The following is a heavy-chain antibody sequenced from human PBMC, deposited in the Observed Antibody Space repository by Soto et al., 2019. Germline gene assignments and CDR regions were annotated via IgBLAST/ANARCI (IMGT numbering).Heavy chain of an antibody. CDR2: IDPSDSYT. V-gene: IGHV5-10-1*01. CDR1: GYSFTSYW. D-gene: IGHD6-6*01. J-gene: IGHJ4*02. CDR3: ARMPIHGANSSSNSDLDY. Sequence: PGESLKISCKGSGYSFTSYWISWVRQMPGKGLEWMGRIDPSDSYTNYSPSFQGHVTISADKSISTAYLQWSSLKASDTAMYYCARMPIHGANSSSNSDLDYWGQGTLVTVSS.